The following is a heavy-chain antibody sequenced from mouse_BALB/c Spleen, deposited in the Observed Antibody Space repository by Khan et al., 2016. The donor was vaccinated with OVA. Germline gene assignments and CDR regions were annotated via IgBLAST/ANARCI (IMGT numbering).Heavy chain of an antibody. J-gene: IGHJ2*01. V-gene: IGHV1-69*01. CDR1: GHTLTHYW. CDR3: TRGDPGSFDY. D-gene: IGHD2-13*01. CDR2: TYSSDSYT. Sequence: QVQLKQSGPELVRPGTTVKLTCKASGHTLTHYWINWAKQRPGQGLELIGNTYSSDSYTYYNQKFRDKSTLTDDKSSCTAHKQLSSPTTEDSAVYYSTRGDPGSFDYWDQGTTLTVSS.